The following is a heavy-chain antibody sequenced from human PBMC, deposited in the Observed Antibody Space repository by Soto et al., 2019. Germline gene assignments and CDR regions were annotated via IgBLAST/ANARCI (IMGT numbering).Heavy chain of an antibody. V-gene: IGHV3-15*07. J-gene: IGHJ4*02. CDR1: GLSFRNAW. Sequence: PGGSLRLSCAADGLSFRNAWMNGVLQAAGKGLEWIGRNKSKTDGGTTDYAAPVKGRFTTSRDDSKNTLYLQMNSLKTEDTAVYYCTTDPVTMIVVVPSSGWGQGT. CDR3: TTDPVTMIVVVPSSG. CDR2: NKSKTDGGTT. D-gene: IGHD3-22*01.